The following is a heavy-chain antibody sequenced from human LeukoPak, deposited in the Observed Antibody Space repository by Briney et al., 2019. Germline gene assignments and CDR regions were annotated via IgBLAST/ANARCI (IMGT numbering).Heavy chain of an antibody. CDR2: ISNSGST. J-gene: IGHJ3*02. CDR3: AKGGRPGAFDI. D-gene: IGHD3/OR15-3a*01. V-gene: IGHV4-59*01. CDR1: GASISSYY. Sequence: PSETLSLTCAVSGASISSYYWTWIRQPPGKGLEYIAYISNSGSTNYNPSLESRVTISVDTSKSQLSLKVSSVTAADTAVYYCAKGGRPGAFDIWGQGTMDTVSS.